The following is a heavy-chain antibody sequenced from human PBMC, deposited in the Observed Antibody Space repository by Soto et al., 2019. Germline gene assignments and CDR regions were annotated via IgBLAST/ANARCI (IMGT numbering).Heavy chain of an antibody. CDR1: GGSISSGGYY. D-gene: IGHD3-22*01. CDR2: IYYSGST. Sequence: SETLSLTCTVSGGSISSGGYYWSWTRQHPGKGLEWIGYIYYSGSTYYNPSLKSRVTISVDTSKNQFSLKLSSVTAADTAVYYCARGRYYYDSSGPPPHWFDPWGQGALVTVSS. CDR3: ARGRYYYDSSGPPPHWFDP. J-gene: IGHJ5*02. V-gene: IGHV4-31*03.